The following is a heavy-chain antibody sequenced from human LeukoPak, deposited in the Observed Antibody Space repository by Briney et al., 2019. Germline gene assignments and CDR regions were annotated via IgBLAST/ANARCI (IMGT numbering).Heavy chain of an antibody. D-gene: IGHD6-13*01. J-gene: IGHJ4*02. CDR3: ARLPSAPWEPTRTSSWDFAY. V-gene: IGHV1-69*13. CDR1: GGTFSSFG. Sequence: GGSVKVSCKASGGTFSSFGFSWVRQAPGQGLEWMGGIISIFGSATYAQKFQGRVTITADESTSTAYMEMSSLRSEDTAGYYCARLPSAPWEPTRTSSWDFAYWGQGPLVTVSS. CDR2: IISIFGSA.